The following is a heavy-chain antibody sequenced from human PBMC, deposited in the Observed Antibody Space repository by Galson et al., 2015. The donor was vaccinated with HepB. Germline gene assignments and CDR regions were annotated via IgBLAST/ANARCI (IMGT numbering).Heavy chain of an antibody. J-gene: IGHJ4*02. V-gene: IGHV3-33*01. D-gene: IGHD3-22*01. CDR1: GFSFSTYG. CDR3: ARDETFYYDSSGLIDY. CDR2: IWYDENKK. Sequence: SLRLSCAASGFSFSTYGVHWVRQAPGKGLEWVAVIWYDENKKYYADSVKGRFTISRDNSKNTLYFHLNSLRVEDTAVYYCARDETFYYDSSGLIDYWGQGTLVTVSS.